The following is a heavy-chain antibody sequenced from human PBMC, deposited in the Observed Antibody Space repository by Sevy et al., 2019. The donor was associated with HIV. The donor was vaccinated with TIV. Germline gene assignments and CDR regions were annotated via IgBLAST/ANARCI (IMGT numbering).Heavy chain of an antibody. V-gene: IGHV3-7*01. Sequence: GGSLRLSCAASGFTFSSYWMSWVRQAPGKGLEWVANIKQDGSEKYYVDSVKGRFTISRDNDKNSLYLQMNSLRAEDTAVYYCAREDGVLSGYSSFFDYWGQGTLVTVSS. J-gene: IGHJ4*02. CDR1: GFTFSSYW. CDR3: AREDGVLSGYSSFFDY. D-gene: IGHD5-18*01. CDR2: IKQDGSEK.